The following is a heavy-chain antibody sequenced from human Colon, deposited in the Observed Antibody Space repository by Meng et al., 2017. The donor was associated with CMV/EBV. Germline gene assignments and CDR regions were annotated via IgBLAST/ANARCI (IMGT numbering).Heavy chain of an antibody. CDR3: AKGQGIIYD. CDR2: IGSSVSYI. Sequence: GGSLRLSCAASGFTFSSYSMNWVRQAPGKGLEWVSSIGSSVSYIYYADSVKGRFTISRDNAKNSLYLQMNNLRAEDTAVYYCAKGQGIIYDWGQGTLVTVSS. J-gene: IGHJ4*02. CDR1: GFTFSSYS. D-gene: IGHD2/OR15-2a*01. V-gene: IGHV3-21*01.